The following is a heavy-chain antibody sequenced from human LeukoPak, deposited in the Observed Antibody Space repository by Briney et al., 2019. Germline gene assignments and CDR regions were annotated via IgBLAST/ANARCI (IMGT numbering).Heavy chain of an antibody. CDR1: GGSISSYY. Sequence: SETLSLTCTVSGGSISSYYWSWIRQPAGKGLEWIGRIYTSGSTNYNPSLKSRVTISVDTSKNQFSLKLSSVTAADTAVYYCASVATVVTRRYFQHWGQGTLVTVSS. CDR2: IYTSGST. CDR3: ASVATVVTRRYFQH. J-gene: IGHJ1*01. V-gene: IGHV4-4*07. D-gene: IGHD4-23*01.